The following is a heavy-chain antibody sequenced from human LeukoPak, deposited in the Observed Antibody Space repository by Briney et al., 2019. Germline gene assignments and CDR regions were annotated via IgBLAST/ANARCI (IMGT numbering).Heavy chain of an antibody. CDR1: GGSFSGYY. Sequence: SETLSLTCAAYGGSFSGYYWSWIRQPPGKGLEWIGEINHSGSTNYNPSLKSRVTISVDTSKNQFSLELSSVTAADTAVYYCARGAYYDFWSGYFPGAFDIWGQGTMVTVSS. V-gene: IGHV4-34*01. D-gene: IGHD3-3*01. CDR2: INHSGST. J-gene: IGHJ3*02. CDR3: ARGAYYDFWSGYFPGAFDI.